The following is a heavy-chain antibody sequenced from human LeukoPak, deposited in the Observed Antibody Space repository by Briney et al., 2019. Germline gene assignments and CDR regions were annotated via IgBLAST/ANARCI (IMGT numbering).Heavy chain of an antibody. CDR1: GYTFPSYG. D-gene: IGHD4-23*01. V-gene: IGHV1-18*01. J-gene: IGHJ4*02. Sequence: ASVKVSCMASGYTFPSYGISWVRQAPGQGLEWMGWISPYNGNTNYAQKLQGRVTMTTDTSTGTAYMELRSLRSDDTAVYYCARSSFGASGSRWPLDYWGQGTLVTVSS. CDR3: ARSSFGASGSRWPLDY. CDR2: ISPYNGNT.